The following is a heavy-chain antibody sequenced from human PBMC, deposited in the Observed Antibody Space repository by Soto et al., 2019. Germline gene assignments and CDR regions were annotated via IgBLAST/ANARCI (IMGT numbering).Heavy chain of an antibody. CDR3: ARGLPAGC. J-gene: IGHJ1*01. CDR2: ILHDGSNK. CDR1: GFIFSNYG. D-gene: IGHD5-12*01. Sequence: QVPRVESGGGVVQPGKSLRLSCAASGFIFSNYGMHWVRQAPGKGLEWVAIILHDGSNKYYADSVKGRFVISRDNSKNTLYLQMNSLRAEDTAVYYCARGLPAGCWGQGSLVIVSS. V-gene: IGHV3-30*03.